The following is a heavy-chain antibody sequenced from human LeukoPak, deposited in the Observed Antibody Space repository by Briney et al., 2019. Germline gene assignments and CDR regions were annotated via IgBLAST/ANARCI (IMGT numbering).Heavy chain of an antibody. V-gene: IGHV3-66*01. Sequence: SGGSLRLSCAASGFTVSSNYMSWVRQAPGKGLEWVSVIYSGGSTYYADSVKGRFTISRDNSKNTLYLQMNSLRAEDTAVYYCARASSVVNFDYWGQGTLVTVSS. CDR2: IYSGGST. J-gene: IGHJ4*02. CDR1: GFTVSSNY. D-gene: IGHD4-23*01. CDR3: ARASSVVNFDY.